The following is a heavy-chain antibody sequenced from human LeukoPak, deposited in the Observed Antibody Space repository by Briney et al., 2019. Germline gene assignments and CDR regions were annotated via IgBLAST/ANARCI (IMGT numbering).Heavy chain of an antibody. Sequence: PGGSLRLSCAGSGFIFDEYAMHWVRQAPGKGLEWVSGISWNSASIAYADSVKGRFTISRDNAKNLLFLQMTSLRAADTASYYCVKGHCSSSSCFPNYYYYMDVWGTGTTVTVSS. CDR1: GFIFDEYA. CDR3: VKGHCSSSSCFPNYYYYMDV. D-gene: IGHD2-15*01. J-gene: IGHJ6*03. CDR2: ISWNSASI. V-gene: IGHV3-9*01.